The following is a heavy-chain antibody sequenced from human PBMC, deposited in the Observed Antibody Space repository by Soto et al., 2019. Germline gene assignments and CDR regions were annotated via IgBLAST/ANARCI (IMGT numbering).Heavy chain of an antibody. D-gene: IGHD6-13*01. CDR1: GFTFSSYA. CDR3: ARGRSGSSNYYYYYGMDV. CDR2: ISYDGSNK. Sequence: GGSLRLSCAASGFTFSSYAMHWVRQAPGKGLEWVAVISYDGSNKYYADSVKGRFTISRDNSKNTLYLQMNSLRAEDTAGYYCARGRSGSSNYYYYYGMDVWGQGTTVTVSS. V-gene: IGHV3-30-3*01. J-gene: IGHJ6*02.